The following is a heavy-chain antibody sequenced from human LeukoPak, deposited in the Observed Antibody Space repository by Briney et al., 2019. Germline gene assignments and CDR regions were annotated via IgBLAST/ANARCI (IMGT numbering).Heavy chain of an antibody. CDR2: ISWNSGSI. CDR3: AKDNYYDSSGYNDY. J-gene: IGHJ4*02. Sequence: GRSLRLSCAASGFTFDDYAMHWVRQAPGKGLEWVSGISWNSGSIGYADSVKGRFTIPRDNAKNSLYLQMNSLRAEDTALYYCAKDNYYDSSGYNDYWGQGTLVTVSS. CDR1: GFTFDDYA. V-gene: IGHV3-9*01. D-gene: IGHD3-22*01.